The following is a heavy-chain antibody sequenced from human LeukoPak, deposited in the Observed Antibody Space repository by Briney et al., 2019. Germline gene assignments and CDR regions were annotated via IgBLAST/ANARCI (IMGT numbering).Heavy chain of an antibody. V-gene: IGHV1-18*01. CDR1: GYTFTSYG. Sequence: ASVKVSCKASGYTFTSYGISWVRQAPGQGLEWMGWISAYNGNTKYAQKFQGRVTMTTDTSTSTAYMELSSLRSEDTAVYYCATNGCGGDCSRYYYYMDVWGKGTTVTISS. CDR3: ATNGCGGDCSRYYYYMDV. J-gene: IGHJ6*03. D-gene: IGHD2-21*02. CDR2: ISAYNGNT.